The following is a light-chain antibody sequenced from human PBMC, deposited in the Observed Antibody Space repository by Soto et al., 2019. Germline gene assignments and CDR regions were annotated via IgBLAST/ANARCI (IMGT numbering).Light chain of an antibody. CDR1: SRDVTDSDS. CDR2: DFT. CDR3: VYYTNHGTYV. Sequence: QAVVTQPASVSGSPGQSVTISCAGASRDVTDSDSVSWYQHRPGEAPELKILDFTYRPSGVSDRFSGSLSADTASLTISGLQVEDEGDYYCVYYTNHGTYVFGPGTKLTVL. V-gene: IGLV2-14*03. J-gene: IGLJ1*01.